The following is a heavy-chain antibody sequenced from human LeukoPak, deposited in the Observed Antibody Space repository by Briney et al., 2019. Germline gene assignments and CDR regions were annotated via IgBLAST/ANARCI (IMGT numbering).Heavy chain of an antibody. CDR3: ARGQRIAARSWFDP. CDR1: GYTFTSYG. D-gene: IGHD6-6*01. J-gene: IGHJ5*02. Sequence: GASVTVSCKASGYTFTSYGISWVRQAPGQGLEWMGWISAYNGNTNYAQKLQGRVTMTTDTSTSTAYMELRSLRSDDTAVYYCARGQRIAARSWFDPWGQGTLVTVSS. V-gene: IGHV1-18*01. CDR2: ISAYNGNT.